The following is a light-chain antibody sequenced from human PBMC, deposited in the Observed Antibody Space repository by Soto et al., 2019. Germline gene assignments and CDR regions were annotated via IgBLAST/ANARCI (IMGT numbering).Light chain of an antibody. V-gene: IGKV1-5*01. Sequence: DIQMTQSPSTLSASVGDTVTVTCRASQSVSGWLAWYQQKPGEAPKLLIYDASVLQRGVPSRFSGSGSGTKFTLTIASLQPDDFATYYCQQYETFSGTFGPGTKVEI. CDR2: DAS. CDR3: QQYETFSGT. CDR1: QSVSGW. J-gene: IGKJ1*01.